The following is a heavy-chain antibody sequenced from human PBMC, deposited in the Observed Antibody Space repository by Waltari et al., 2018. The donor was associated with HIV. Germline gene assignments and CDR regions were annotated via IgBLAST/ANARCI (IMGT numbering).Heavy chain of an antibody. J-gene: IGHJ6*02. Sequence: EVQLVPSGAEVNKPGETLMISCVGSGYSFTSYWIGWVRQMPGKGLEWMGIIYPGDSDTRYSPSFQGQVTISADKSISTAYLQWSSLKASDTAMYYCARHPVDGDYDYYYGMDVWGQGTTVTVSS. CDR1: GYSFTSYW. V-gene: IGHV5-51*01. D-gene: IGHD4-17*01. CDR2: IYPGDSDT. CDR3: ARHPVDGDYDYYYGMDV.